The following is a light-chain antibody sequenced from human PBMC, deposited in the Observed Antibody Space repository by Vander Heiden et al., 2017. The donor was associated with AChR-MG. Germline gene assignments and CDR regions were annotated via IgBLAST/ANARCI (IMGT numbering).Light chain of an antibody. Sequence: QSALTQPRSVSGSPGQSVTISCTGTSSDVGGYNLVSWYQHHPGKAPRLMIFDVNKRPSGVPDRFSGSKSANTASLTISGLQADDEADYYCCSYAHTSMIFGGGTMLNV. CDR3: CSYAHTSMI. J-gene: IGLJ2*01. CDR2: DVN. CDR1: SSDVGGYNL. V-gene: IGLV2-11*01.